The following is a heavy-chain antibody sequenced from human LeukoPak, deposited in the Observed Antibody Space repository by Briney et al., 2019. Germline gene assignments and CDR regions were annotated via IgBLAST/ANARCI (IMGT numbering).Heavy chain of an antibody. V-gene: IGHV3-23*01. CDR2: ISGSGGST. CDR3: AKDKAYGDYGGAFDAFDI. CDR1: GFTFDDYG. J-gene: IGHJ3*02. D-gene: IGHD4-17*01. Sequence: PGGSLRLSCAASGFTFDDYGMSWVRQAPGKGLEWVSAISGSGGSTYYADSVKGRFTISRDNSKNTLYLQMNSLRAEDTAVYYCAKDKAYGDYGGAFDAFDIWGQGAMVTVSS.